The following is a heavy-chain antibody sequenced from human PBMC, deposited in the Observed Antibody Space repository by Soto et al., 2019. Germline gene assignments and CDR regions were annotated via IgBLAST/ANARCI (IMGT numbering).Heavy chain of an antibody. D-gene: IGHD3-22*01. Sequence: SVKVSCKASGGTFSSLDINWVRQAPGQGLEWMGGIIPISETTNYAQIFQGRVSIVADISTSTAYMELSRLRSEDTAVYYCARALLSHSYDSGGYDSFFHAMDVWGEGTPVPASP. V-gene: IGHV1-69*06. CDR3: ARALLSHSYDSGGYDSFFHAMDV. CDR1: GGTFSSLD. J-gene: IGHJ6*04. CDR2: IIPISETT.